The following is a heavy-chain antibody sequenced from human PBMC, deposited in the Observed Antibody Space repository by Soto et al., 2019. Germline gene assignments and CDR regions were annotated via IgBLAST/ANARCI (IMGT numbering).Heavy chain of an antibody. V-gene: IGHV3-53*01. CDR2: IYSGGST. CDR3: ARDEIGADYDILTGYKYYYYGMDV. J-gene: IGHJ6*02. D-gene: IGHD3-9*01. Sequence: PVGSLRLSCAASGFTVSSNYMSWVRQAPGKGLEWVSVIYSGGSTYYADSVKGRFTISRDNSKNTLYLQMNSLRAEDTAVYYCARDEIGADYDILTGYKYYYYGMDVWGQGTTVTVSS. CDR1: GFTVSSNY.